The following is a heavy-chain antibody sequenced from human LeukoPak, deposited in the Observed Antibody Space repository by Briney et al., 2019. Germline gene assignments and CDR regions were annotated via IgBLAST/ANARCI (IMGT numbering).Heavy chain of an antibody. CDR1: GGTFSSYA. Sequence: SVKVSCKASGGTFSSYAISWVRQAPGQGLEWMGGIIPIFGTANYAQKFQGRVTITADESTSTAYMELSSLRSEDTAVYCCARDYGAYYDILTGHSGAFDIWGQGTMVTVSS. J-gene: IGHJ3*02. V-gene: IGHV1-69*01. D-gene: IGHD3-9*01. CDR2: IIPIFGTA. CDR3: ARDYGAYYDILTGHSGAFDI.